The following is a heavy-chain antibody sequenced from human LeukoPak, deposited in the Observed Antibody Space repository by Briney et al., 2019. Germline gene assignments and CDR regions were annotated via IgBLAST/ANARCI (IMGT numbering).Heavy chain of an antibody. CDR3: ARARITMVRGVHDAFDI. Sequence: GEPLKISCKGSGYSFTSYWIGWVRQMPGKGLEWMGIIYPGDSDTRYSPSFQGQVTISADKSISTAYLQWSSLKASDTAMYYCARARITMVRGVHDAFDIWGQGTMVTVSS. V-gene: IGHV5-51*01. CDR1: GYSFTSYW. J-gene: IGHJ3*02. CDR2: IYPGDSDT. D-gene: IGHD3-10*01.